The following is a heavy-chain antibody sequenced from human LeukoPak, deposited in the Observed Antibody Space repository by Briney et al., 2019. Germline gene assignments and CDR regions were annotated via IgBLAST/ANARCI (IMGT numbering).Heavy chain of an antibody. CDR2: IFPSGGEI. Sequence: GGSLRLSCVASGFAFSTFAMIWVRQPPGKGLEWVSSIFPSGGEIHYADSVRGRFTISRDNSKSILSLQMNSLRAEDTATYYCATYRQVLLPFESWGQGTLVTVSS. CDR1: GFAFSTFA. J-gene: IGHJ4*02. V-gene: IGHV3-23*01. D-gene: IGHD5-18*01. CDR3: ATYRQVLLPFES.